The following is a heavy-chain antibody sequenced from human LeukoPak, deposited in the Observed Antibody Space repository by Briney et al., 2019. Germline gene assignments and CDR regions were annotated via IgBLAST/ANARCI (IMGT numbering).Heavy chain of an antibody. CDR1: GYTFTSYD. Sequence: ASVKVSCKASGYTFTSYDINWVRQATGQGLEWMGWMNPNSGNTGYAQKFQGRVTITRNTSISTAYMELSSLRSEDMAVYYCARERRGRYYYGSGSWFDPWGQGTLVTVSS. CDR2: MNPNSGNT. D-gene: IGHD3-10*01. V-gene: IGHV1-8*03. J-gene: IGHJ5*02. CDR3: ARERRGRYYYGSGSWFDP.